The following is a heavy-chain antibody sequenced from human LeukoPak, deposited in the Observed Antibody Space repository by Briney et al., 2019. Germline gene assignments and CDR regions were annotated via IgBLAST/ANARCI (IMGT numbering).Heavy chain of an antibody. Sequence: GESLKISCKGSGYSFTSYWIGWVRQMPGKGLEWMGIIYPGDPDTRYSPSFQGQVTISADKSISTAYLQWSSLKASDTAMYYCARHFGYCSGGSCYSVWGQGTMVTVSS. V-gene: IGHV5-51*01. J-gene: IGHJ3*01. CDR3: ARHFGYCSGGSCYSV. CDR1: GYSFTSYW. D-gene: IGHD2-15*01. CDR2: IYPGDPDT.